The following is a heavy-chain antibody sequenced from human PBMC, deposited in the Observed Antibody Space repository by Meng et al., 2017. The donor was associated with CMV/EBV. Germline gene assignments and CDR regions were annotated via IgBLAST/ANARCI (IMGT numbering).Heavy chain of an antibody. CDR3: AKGVYSNYDAPFDY. Sequence: SLKISCAASGFTFGDYAMHWVRQGPGKGLEWVSGISWNSGSIVYADSVKGRFTISRDNAKNSLYLQMNSLGDGDMALYHCAKGVYSNYDAPFDYWGQGILVTVSS. V-gene: IGHV3-9*03. J-gene: IGHJ4*02. D-gene: IGHD4-11*01. CDR2: ISWNSGSI. CDR1: GFTFGDYA.